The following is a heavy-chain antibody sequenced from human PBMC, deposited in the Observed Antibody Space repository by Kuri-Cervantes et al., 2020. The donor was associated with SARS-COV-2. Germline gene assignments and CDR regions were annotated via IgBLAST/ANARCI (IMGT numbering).Heavy chain of an antibody. V-gene: IGHV5-51*01. CDR2: IYPTDSDT. Sequence: KVSCKGSGFRFTTYWIGWVRQMPGKGLEWMAIIYPTDSDTRYSPSFQGQATISADKSISTAYLQWSSLKASGSAMYYCARTRGSYYTDAFDLWGQGTMVTVSS. D-gene: IGHD1-26*01. J-gene: IGHJ3*01. CDR3: ARTRGSYYTDAFDL. CDR1: GFRFTTYW.